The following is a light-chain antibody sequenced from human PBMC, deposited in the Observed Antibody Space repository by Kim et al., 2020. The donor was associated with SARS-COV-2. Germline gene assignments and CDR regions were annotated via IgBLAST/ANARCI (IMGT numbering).Light chain of an antibody. Sequence: GQSLTNACTGTSRDGGSYNRVAWYQQYPGKAPKVMIFAVSQRPSGVSNRFSGSKSGSTASLTISGLQAEDEADYYCCSYAGSNTLVFGGGTKVTVL. CDR1: SRDGGSYNR. V-gene: IGLV2-23*02. CDR2: AVS. J-gene: IGLJ3*02. CDR3: CSYAGSNTLV.